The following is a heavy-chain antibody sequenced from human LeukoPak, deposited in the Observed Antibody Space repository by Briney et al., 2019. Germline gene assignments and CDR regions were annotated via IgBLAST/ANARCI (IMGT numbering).Heavy chain of an antibody. V-gene: IGHV3-53*01. CDR1: GFTFTTCA. D-gene: IGHD6-13*01. CDR3: ARGGARQQLVENYFDY. CDR2: IYRGGST. Sequence: GGSLRLSCAASGFTFTTCAMSWVRQPPGKGLEWVSVIYRGGSTNYADSVKGRFTVSRDNSKNTLYLQMNSLRAEDTAVYYCARGGARQQLVENYFDYWGQGTLVTVSS. J-gene: IGHJ4*02.